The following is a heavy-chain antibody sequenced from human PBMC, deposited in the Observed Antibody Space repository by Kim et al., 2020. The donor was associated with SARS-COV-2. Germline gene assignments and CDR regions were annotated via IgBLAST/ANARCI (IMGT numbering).Heavy chain of an antibody. D-gene: IGHD3-16*01. CDR1: GGSISSSSYY. CDR3: ARNSGGVVDFYFDY. J-gene: IGHJ4*02. CDR2: IYYSGST. V-gene: IGHV4-39*01. Sequence: SETLSLTCTVSGGSISSSSYYWGWIRQPPGKGLEWIGSIYYSGSTYYNPCLKSRVTISVDTSKNQFSLKLSSVTAADTAVYYCARNSGGVVDFYFDYWGQGTLVTVSS.